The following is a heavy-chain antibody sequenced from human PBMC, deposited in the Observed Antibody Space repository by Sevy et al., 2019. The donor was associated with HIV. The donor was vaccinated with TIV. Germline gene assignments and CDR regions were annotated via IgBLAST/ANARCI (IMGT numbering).Heavy chain of an antibody. CDR2: ISYDGSNK. Sequence: GGSLRLSCAASGFTFSSYAMHWVRQAPGKGLEWVAVISYDGSNKYYADSVKGRFTISRDNSKNTLYLQMNSLRAEDTAVYYCARDKLELRGFDLNARDYYYGMDVWGQGTTVTVSS. D-gene: IGHD1-7*01. J-gene: IGHJ6*02. CDR3: ARDKLELRGFDLNARDYYYGMDV. CDR1: GFTFSSYA. V-gene: IGHV3-30-3*01.